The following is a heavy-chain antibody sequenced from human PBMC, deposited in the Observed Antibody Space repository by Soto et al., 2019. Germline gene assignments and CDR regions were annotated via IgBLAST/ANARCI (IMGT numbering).Heavy chain of an antibody. D-gene: IGHD6-19*01. CDR1: GYTFTSYD. J-gene: IGHJ6*02. Sequence: GASVKVSCKASGYTFTSYDINWVRQATGQGLEWMGWMNPNSGNTGYAQKFQGRVTMTRNTSISTAYMELSSLRSEDTAVYYCARGGIVVALYYYYYYGMDVWGQGTTVTVSS. CDR2: MNPNSGNT. V-gene: IGHV1-8*01. CDR3: ARGGIVVALYYYYYYGMDV.